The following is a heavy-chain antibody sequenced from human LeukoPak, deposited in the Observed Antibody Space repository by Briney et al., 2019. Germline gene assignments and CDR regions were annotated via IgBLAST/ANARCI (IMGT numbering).Heavy chain of an antibody. CDR3: ARDGRRRGVIGLHLPTIFDP. V-gene: IGHV3-64*01. D-gene: IGHD3-10*01. CDR2: ISSNGGST. CDR1: GFTFSSYA. J-gene: IGHJ5*02. Sequence: GGSLRLSCAASGFTFSSYAMHWVRQAPGKGLEYVSAISSNGGSTYYANSVKGRFTISRDNSKNTLYLQMGSLRAEDMAVYYCARDGRRRGVIGLHLPTIFDPWGQGTLVTVSS.